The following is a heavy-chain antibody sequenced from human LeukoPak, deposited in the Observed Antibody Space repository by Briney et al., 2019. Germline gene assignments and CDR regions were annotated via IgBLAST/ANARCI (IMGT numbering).Heavy chain of an antibody. Sequence: GGSLRLSCAASGFTFSSYAMHWVRQAPGKGLEWVAVISYDGSNKYYADSVEGRFTISRDNAKNTLYLQMNSLRAEDTAVYCCARDGYYYDSRTRHMDVWGKGTTVTVSS. J-gene: IGHJ6*03. CDR2: ISYDGSNK. CDR3: ARDGYYYDSRTRHMDV. D-gene: IGHD3-22*01. CDR1: GFTFSSYA. V-gene: IGHV3-30*04.